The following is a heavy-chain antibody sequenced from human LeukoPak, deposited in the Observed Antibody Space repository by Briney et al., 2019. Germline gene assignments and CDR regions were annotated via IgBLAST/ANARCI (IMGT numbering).Heavy chain of an antibody. CDR3: ASLYDYVWGSYRYVHQDPFDY. V-gene: IGHV4-59*05. CDR2: IYYSGST. CDR1: GGSISSYY. Sequence: PSETLSLTCTVSGGSISSYYWSWIRQPPGKGLEWIGSIYYSGSTYYNPSLKSRVTISVDTSKNQFSLKLSSVTAADTAVYYCASLYDYVWGSYRYVHQDPFDYWGQGTLVTVSS. D-gene: IGHD3-16*02. J-gene: IGHJ4*02.